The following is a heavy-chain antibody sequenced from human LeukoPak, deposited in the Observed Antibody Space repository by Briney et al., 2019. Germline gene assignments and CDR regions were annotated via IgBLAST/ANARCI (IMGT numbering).Heavy chain of an antibody. J-gene: IGHJ4*02. CDR3: ARDKALNC. CDR1: GFNFSTYE. CDR2: ISSRGSSI. V-gene: IGHV3-48*03. Sequence: GGSLRLSCAGSGFNFSTYEMNWVRQAPGKGLEWLSYISSRGSSIYYANSVKGRFTISRDNAKNSLFLQMNSLRAEDTAVYFCARDKALNCWGQGTPVTVSS.